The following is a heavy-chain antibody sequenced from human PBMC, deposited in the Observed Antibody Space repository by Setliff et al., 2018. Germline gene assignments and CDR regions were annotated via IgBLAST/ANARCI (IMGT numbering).Heavy chain of an antibody. V-gene: IGHV3-7*01. CDR1: GLSYTNDW. CDR3: ARDVFDFRTGQADP. CDR2: INPHGSEK. Sequence: GGSLRLSCTASGLSYTNDWVSWVRQAPGKGLEWLASINPHGSEKYYADSVKGRFTISRDNAKNSLSLQMSSLRAEDTAVYYCARDVFDFRTGQADPWGQGTLVTVSS. D-gene: IGHD3-3*01. J-gene: IGHJ5*02.